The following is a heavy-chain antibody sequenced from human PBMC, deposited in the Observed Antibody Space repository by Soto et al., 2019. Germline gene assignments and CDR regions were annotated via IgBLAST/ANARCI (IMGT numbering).Heavy chain of an antibody. CDR1: GFTFSSYG. CDR2: ISYDGSNK. Sequence: GGSLRLSCAASGFTFSSYGMHWVRQAPGKGLEWVPVISYDGSNKYYADSVKGRFTISRDNFKNTLYLQMNSLRAEDTAVYYCAKAPDSSGYYWSLWGQGTLVTVSS. V-gene: IGHV3-30*18. J-gene: IGHJ4*02. D-gene: IGHD3-22*01. CDR3: AKAPDSSGYYWSL.